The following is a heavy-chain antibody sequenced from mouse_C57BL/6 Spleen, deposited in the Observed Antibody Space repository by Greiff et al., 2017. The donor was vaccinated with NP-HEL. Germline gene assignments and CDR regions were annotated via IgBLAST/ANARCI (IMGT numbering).Heavy chain of an antibody. V-gene: IGHV3-6*01. CDR3: ASSYSSGY. Sequence: EVKLQESGPGLVKPSQSLSLTCSVTGYSITSGYYWNWIRQFPGNKLEWMGYISYDGSNNYNPSLKNRISITRDTSKNQFFLKLNSVTTEDTATYYCASSYSSGYWGQGSLVTVSA. D-gene: IGHD3-2*02. CDR2: ISYDGSN. J-gene: IGHJ3*01. CDR1: GYSITSGYY.